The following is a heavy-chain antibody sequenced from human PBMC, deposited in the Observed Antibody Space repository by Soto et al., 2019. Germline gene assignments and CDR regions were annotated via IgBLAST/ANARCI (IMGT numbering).Heavy chain of an antibody. V-gene: IGHV1-46*03. J-gene: IGHJ4*02. CDR2: INPSGGST. D-gene: IGHD4-17*01. CDR1: GYTFTSYY. CDR3: ATSLTTVTTFND. Sequence: ASVKVSCKASGYTFTSYYMHWVRQAPGQGLEWMGIINPSGGSTSYAQKFQGRVTMTRDTSTSTVYMELSSLRSEDTAVYYCATSLTTVTTFNDWGQGTLVTVSS.